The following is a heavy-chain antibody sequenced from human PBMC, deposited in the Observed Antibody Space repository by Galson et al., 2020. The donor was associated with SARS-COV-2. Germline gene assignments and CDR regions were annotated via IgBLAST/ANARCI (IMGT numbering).Heavy chain of an antibody. CDR2: IYWNDDK. D-gene: IGHD6-19*01. J-gene: IGHJ5*02. CDR3: ARAVTGTGGYFDP. V-gene: IGHV2-5*04. CDR1: GFSLDIAAVG. Sequence: SGPTLVKPTQTLTLTCTFSGFSLDIAAVGVGWIRQPPGEALECLGVIYWNDDKRYSPSSRSRISITKDTSKNQVVLTLTNMDPVDTGTYYCARAVTGTGGYFDPWGQGTLVTVSS.